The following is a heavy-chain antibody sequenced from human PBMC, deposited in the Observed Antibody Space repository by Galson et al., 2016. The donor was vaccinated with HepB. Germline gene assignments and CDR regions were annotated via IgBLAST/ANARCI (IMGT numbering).Heavy chain of an antibody. D-gene: IGHD3-3*01. CDR1: GISFGNYE. CDR2: IRNDGGNI. CDR3: TRPQRTSVFGVVSPYFDY. V-gene: IGHV3-48*03. Sequence: SLRLSCAASGISFGNYEMHWIRQAPGKGLEWISYIRNDGGNIYYADSVKGRFTISRDNAKDSLYLQMNNLSADDTAVYYCTRPQRTSVFGVVSPYFDYWGQGTLVIVSS. J-gene: IGHJ4*02.